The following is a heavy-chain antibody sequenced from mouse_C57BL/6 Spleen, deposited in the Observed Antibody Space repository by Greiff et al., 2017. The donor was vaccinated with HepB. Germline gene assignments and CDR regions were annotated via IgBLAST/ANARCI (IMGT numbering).Heavy chain of an antibody. J-gene: IGHJ4*01. Sequence: EVMLVESGGGLVQPKGSLKLSCAASGFTFNTYAMHWVRQAPGKGLEWVARIRSKSSNYATYYADSVKDRFTISRDDSQSMLYLQMNNLKTEDTAMYYCVREEDYAHYYAMDYWGQGTSVTVSS. D-gene: IGHD2-4*01. CDR1: GFTFNTYA. CDR3: VREEDYAHYYAMDY. CDR2: IRSKSSNYAT. V-gene: IGHV10-3*01.